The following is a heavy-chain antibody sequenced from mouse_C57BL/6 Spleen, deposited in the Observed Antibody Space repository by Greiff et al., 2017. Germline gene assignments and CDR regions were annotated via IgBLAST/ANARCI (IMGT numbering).Heavy chain of an antibody. Sequence: EVMLVESEGGLVQPGSSMKLSCTASGFTFSDYYMAWVRQVPEKGLEWVANINYDGSSTYYLDSLKSRFILSRDNAKNILYLQRSSLKSEDTATYYFARASLMYDYDGYYFDYWGQGTTLTVSS. CDR2: INYDGSST. CDR3: ARASLMYDYDGYYFDY. D-gene: IGHD2-4*01. CDR1: GFTFSDYY. V-gene: IGHV5-16*01. J-gene: IGHJ2*01.